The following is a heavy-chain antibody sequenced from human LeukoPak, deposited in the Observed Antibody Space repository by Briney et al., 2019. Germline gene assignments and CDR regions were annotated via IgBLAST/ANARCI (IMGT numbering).Heavy chain of an antibody. D-gene: IGHD2-2*01. Sequence: PSETLSLTCAVYGGSFSGYYWSWIRQPPGKGLEWIGEINHSGSTNYNPSLKSRVTISVDTSKNQFSLKLSSVTAADTAVYYCARDLLNHIVPYYYMDVWGKGTTVTVSS. V-gene: IGHV4-34*01. J-gene: IGHJ6*03. CDR1: GGSFSGYY. CDR3: ARDLLNHIVPYYYMDV. CDR2: INHSGST.